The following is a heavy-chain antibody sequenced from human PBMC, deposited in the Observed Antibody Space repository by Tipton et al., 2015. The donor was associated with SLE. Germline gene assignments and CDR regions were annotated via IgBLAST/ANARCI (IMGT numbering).Heavy chain of an antibody. CDR3: AGAWQGYCSGGTCYVLDY. CDR1: GGSISSHY. Sequence: TLSLTCTVSGGSISSHYWSWIRPPPGKGLEWIGYISYSETTHYNPSLKSRVTISVDTSKNQFSLKLRSVTAADTAVYYCAGAWQGYCSGGTCYVLDYWGQGTLVTVSS. D-gene: IGHD2-15*01. J-gene: IGHJ4*02. CDR2: ISYSETT. V-gene: IGHV4-59*11.